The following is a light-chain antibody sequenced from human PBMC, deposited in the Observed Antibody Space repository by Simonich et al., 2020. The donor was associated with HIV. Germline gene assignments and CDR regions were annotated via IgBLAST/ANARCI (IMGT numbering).Light chain of an antibody. CDR2: EVS. CDR3: AQSVQLPLT. J-gene: IGKJ4*01. CDR1: QSLLHSDGKTY. V-gene: IGKV2D-29*02. Sequence: DIVMTQSPLPLSVTPGQPASISCKSSQSLLHSDGKTYLYWYLQKPGQSPHLVIYEVSNRFSGGPDRFSGSGSGTDFTLKISRVEAEDVGIYYCAQSVQLPLTFGGGTKVEIK.